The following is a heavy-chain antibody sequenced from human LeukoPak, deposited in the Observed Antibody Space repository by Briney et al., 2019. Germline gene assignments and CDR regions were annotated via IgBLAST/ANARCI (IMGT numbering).Heavy chain of an antibody. D-gene: IGHD2-15*01. Sequence: PSETLSLTCAVYGGSFSGYYWSWIRQPPGKGLEWIGEINHSGSTNYNPSLKSRVTISVDTSKNQFSLKLSSVTAADTAVYYCARILCCSGGSCYSRFDPWGQGTLVTVSS. CDR2: INHSGST. CDR3: ARILCCSGGSCYSRFDP. J-gene: IGHJ5*02. CDR1: GGSFSGYY. V-gene: IGHV4-34*01.